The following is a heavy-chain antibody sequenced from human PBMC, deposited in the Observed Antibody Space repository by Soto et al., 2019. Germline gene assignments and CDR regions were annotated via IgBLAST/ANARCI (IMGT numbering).Heavy chain of an antibody. Sequence: PGESLKISCHGSGYSFTFYWIGWVRQMPWKGLEWVGIIYPGGDSDTRYSPSFQGQVTISADKSINTAYLQWSSLKASDTAMYYCATQLATSQDAFDVWGLGTMVTVSS. CDR1: GYSFTFYW. CDR3: ATQLATSQDAFDV. CDR2: IYPGGDSDT. J-gene: IGHJ3*01. V-gene: IGHV5-51*01. D-gene: IGHD2-2*01.